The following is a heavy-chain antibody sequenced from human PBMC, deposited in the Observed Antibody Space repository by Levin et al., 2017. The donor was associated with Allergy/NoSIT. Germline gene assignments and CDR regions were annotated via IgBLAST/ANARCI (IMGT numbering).Heavy chain of an antibody. D-gene: IGHD3-16*01. CDR2: IRSEANSYAT. Sequence: VASVKVSCVASGFSFRGSPVHWVRQASGKGLEWVGRIRSEANSYATAYAASVKGRFTISRDDSKDTSYLQMNSLKTEDTAVYYCTTFQADYKDYWGQGTLVTVSS. J-gene: IGHJ4*02. V-gene: IGHV3-73*01. CDR3: TTFQADYKDY. CDR1: GFSFRGSP.